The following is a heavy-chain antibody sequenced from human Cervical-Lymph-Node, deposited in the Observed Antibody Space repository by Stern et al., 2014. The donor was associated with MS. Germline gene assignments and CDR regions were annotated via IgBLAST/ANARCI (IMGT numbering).Heavy chain of an antibody. Sequence: QLVESGGGSVQPGRSLRLSCAASGFTFDDCAMHWVRRAPGKGLEWVSGISWNSNNIGYADSVRGRFTISRDNAKNSLYLQMNGLRPEDTALYYCAKDISERHYYFDSWGEGTLVTVSS. V-gene: IGHV3-9*01. CDR2: ISWNSNNI. J-gene: IGHJ4*02. CDR1: GFTFDDCA. D-gene: IGHD3-16*02. CDR3: AKDISERHYYFDS.